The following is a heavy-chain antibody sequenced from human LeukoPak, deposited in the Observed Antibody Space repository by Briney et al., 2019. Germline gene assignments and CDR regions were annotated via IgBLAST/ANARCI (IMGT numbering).Heavy chain of an antibody. Sequence: PLETLSLTCTVSGDSLDSYYWSWIRQPPGEGLQWIGYVFYSGPTNYDASLKSRVAISVDRSKNQFSLKLTSVSAADTAVYYCAGRSARYFDSWGQGTPVTVSS. CDR2: VFYSGPT. CDR1: GDSLDSYY. D-gene: IGHD1-26*01. V-gene: IGHV4-59*01. J-gene: IGHJ4*02. CDR3: AGRSARYFDS.